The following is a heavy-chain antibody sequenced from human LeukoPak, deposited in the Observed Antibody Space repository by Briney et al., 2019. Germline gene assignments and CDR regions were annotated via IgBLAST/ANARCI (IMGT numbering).Heavy chain of an antibody. CDR1: GYTFTGYY. CDR3: VRYRNYYDSSGYYYVEYFQH. V-gene: IGHV1-2*02. Sequence: GASVTVSFKSSGYTFTGYYMHWVRQAPGQGREWMGWINPNSGGTNYAQKFQGRVTMTRDTSISTAYMELSRLRSDDTAVYYCVRYRNYYDSSGYYYVEYFQHWGQGTLVTVSS. CDR2: INPNSGGT. J-gene: IGHJ1*01. D-gene: IGHD3-22*01.